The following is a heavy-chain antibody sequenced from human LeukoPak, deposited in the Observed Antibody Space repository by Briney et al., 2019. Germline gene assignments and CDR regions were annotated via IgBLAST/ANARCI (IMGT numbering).Heavy chain of an antibody. V-gene: IGHV1-69*04. CDR2: IIPILGIA. D-gene: IGHD6-19*01. CDR3: ARGVSGNRVYYYYGMDV. CDR1: VGTFSSYA. J-gene: IGHJ6*02. Sequence: SVKVSCKASVGTFSSYAISWVRQAPGQGLEWMGRIIPILGIANYAQKFQGRVTITADKSTSTAYMELSSLRSEDTAVYYCARGVSGNRVYYYYGMDVWGQGTTVTVSS.